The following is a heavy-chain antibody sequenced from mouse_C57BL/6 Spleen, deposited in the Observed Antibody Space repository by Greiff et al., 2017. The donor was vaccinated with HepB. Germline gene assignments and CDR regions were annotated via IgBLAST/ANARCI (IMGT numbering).Heavy chain of an antibody. Sequence: VQLQESGAELARPGASVKLSCKASGYTFTSYGISWVKQRTGQGLEWIGEIYPRSGNTYYNEKFKGKATLTADKSSSTAYMELRSLTSEDSAVYVCARSPYDGSYYYAMDYWGQGTSVTVSS. CDR1: GYTFTSYG. D-gene: IGHD2-3*01. CDR2: IYPRSGNT. V-gene: IGHV1-81*01. J-gene: IGHJ4*01. CDR3: ARSPYDGSYYYAMDY.